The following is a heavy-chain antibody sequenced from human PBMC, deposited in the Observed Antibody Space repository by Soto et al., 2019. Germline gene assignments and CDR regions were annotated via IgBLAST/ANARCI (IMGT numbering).Heavy chain of an antibody. J-gene: IGHJ4*02. V-gene: IGHV3-23*01. D-gene: IGHD3-9*01. CDR2: ISVSGANT. Sequence: DVQLLDSGGGLVQPGGSLRLSCAASGFTFNNYAMSWVRQAPGKGLEWVSTISVSGANTYYADSVKGRFTISRDDSKNTLYLQMNSLGAEDTAAYYCAKDLGLGVIAGYPHDCWGQGTLVTVSS. CDR3: AKDLGLGVIAGYPHDC. CDR1: GFTFNNYA.